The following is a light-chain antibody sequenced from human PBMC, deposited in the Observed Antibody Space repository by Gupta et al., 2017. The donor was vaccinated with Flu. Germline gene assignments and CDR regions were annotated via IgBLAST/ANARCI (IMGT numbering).Light chain of an antibody. CDR1: SSDVGGYNY. V-gene: IGLV2-11*01. Sequence: QSALTQPRSVSGSPGQSVTISCTGTSSDVGGYNYVSWYQQHPGKAPKLMIYDVSKRPSGVPDRFSGSKPGNKDSLTISGLQAEDEADYYCCSYAGSYTVRLGGGTKMTV. CDR3: CSYAGSYTVR. J-gene: IGLJ2*01. CDR2: DVS.